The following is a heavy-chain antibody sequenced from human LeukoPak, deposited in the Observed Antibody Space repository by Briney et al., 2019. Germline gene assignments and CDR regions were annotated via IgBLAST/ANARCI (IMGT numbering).Heavy chain of an antibody. D-gene: IGHD4/OR15-4a*01. CDR1: GFTVSSDS. Sequence: PGGSLRLSCTVSGFTVSSDSMSWVRQAPGKGLEWVSFIYSGGSTHYSDSVKGRFTISRDNSKNTLYLQMNSLRAEDTAVYYRARRAGAYSHPYDYWGQGTLVTVSS. V-gene: IGHV3-53*01. J-gene: IGHJ4*02. CDR3: ARRAGAYSHPYDY. CDR2: IYSGGST.